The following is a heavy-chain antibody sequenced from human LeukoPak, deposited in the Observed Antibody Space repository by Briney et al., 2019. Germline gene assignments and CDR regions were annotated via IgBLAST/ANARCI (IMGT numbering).Heavy chain of an antibody. D-gene: IGHD6-13*01. V-gene: IGHV4-4*02. Sequence: KASGTLSLTCAVSGDSISSSHWWTWIRQPPGKGLEWIGEIHHSGNTDYNPSLKSRVTISLDKSKNEFSLQMRPVTAADTAFYYCARDQSVRSWYFDSWGQGALVTVSS. J-gene: IGHJ4*02. CDR2: IHHSGNT. CDR1: GDSISSSHW. CDR3: ARDQSVRSWYFDS.